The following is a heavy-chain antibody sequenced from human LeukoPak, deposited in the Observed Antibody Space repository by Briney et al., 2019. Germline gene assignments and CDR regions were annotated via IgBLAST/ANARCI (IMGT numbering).Heavy chain of an antibody. CDR3: PRDPGSCHSDY. CDR2: ISTYKNRT. V-gene: IGHV1-18*01. D-gene: IGHD3-10*01. CDR1: GGTFSCYA. Sequence: ASVKVSCKASGGTFSCYAISWVRQAPGQGLEWMGSISTYKNRTNYAQKLQGRVTMPTHTSTSTAYMELRRLRSDDTPGHYFPRDPGSCHSDYWGQGTVVTVSS. J-gene: IGHJ4*02.